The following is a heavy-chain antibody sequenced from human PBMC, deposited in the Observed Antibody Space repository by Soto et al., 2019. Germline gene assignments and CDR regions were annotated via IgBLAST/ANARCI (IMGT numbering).Heavy chain of an antibody. J-gene: IGHJ4*02. D-gene: IGHD1-26*01. CDR3: AKRPLKFSGSYFDY. Sequence: EVQLLDSGGGLVQPGGSLRLSCAASGFTFSTYAMSWVRQAPGKGLEWVSTISDSGGSTYYADSVKGRFTISRDNSKNMLYLQMNSLRAEDTAVYYCAKRPLKFSGSYFDYWGQGTLVTVSS. CDR2: ISDSGGST. V-gene: IGHV3-23*01. CDR1: GFTFSTYA.